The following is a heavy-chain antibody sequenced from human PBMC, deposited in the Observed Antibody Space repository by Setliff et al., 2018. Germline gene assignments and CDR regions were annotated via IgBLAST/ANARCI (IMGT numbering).Heavy chain of an antibody. CDR1: GGTFSSYG. CDR2: TIPMFGTT. CDR3: VREGVDSRSSTDYRYYMDV. V-gene: IGHV1-69*05. D-gene: IGHD3-22*01. Sequence: GASVKVSCKASGGTFSSYGISWVRQAPGQGLEWMGGTIPMFGTTNYARKFQGRVTIITDESTSIAYMQLSSLGSEDTAVYYCVREGVDSRSSTDYRYYMDVWGKGTTVTVSS. J-gene: IGHJ6*03.